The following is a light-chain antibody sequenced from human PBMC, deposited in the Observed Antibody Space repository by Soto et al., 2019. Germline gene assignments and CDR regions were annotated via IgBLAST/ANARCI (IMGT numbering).Light chain of an antibody. CDR2: EVS. J-gene: IGLJ1*01. V-gene: IGLV2-14*01. Sequence: QSVLTQPASVSGSPGQSITISCTGTSSDVGGYNYVSWYQQHPGKAPKLMIYEVSNRPSGVSNRFSGSKSGNTASLTICGLQAEDEADYYCSSYTSSSTLVFGTGTKLTVL. CDR1: SSDVGGYNY. CDR3: SSYTSSSTLV.